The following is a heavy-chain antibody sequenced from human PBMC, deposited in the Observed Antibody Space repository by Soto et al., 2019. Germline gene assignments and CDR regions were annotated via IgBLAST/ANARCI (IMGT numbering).Heavy chain of an antibody. J-gene: IGHJ6*02. CDR3: AKELFEYTSGRHYYYYGLDV. Sequence: VRLVESGGGVVQPGRSLRLSCAASGFPFNNYAMTWVRQAPGKGLEWLAVIAYDGSDKYYAESVKGRFTIFRDKSKNTVYLQMNSLRVEDTAVYYCAKELFEYTSGRHYYYYGLDVWGQGTTVTVSS. D-gene: IGHD5-18*01. CDR1: GFPFNNYA. V-gene: IGHV3-30*18. CDR2: IAYDGSDK.